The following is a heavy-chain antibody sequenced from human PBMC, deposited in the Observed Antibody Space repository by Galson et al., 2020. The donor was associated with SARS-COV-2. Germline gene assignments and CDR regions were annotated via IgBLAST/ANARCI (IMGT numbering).Heavy chain of an antibody. CDR3: ARPSSSVFWGLQGWFDP. D-gene: IGHD3-16*01. CDR2: IDPSDSYN. J-gene: IGHJ5*02. Sequence: HGESLKISCTGSGYSFTSYWISWVRQMPGKGLEWVGRIDPSDSYNNYSPSFQGHLTISADKSNSTAYLQWSSLKASDTAMYYCARPSSSVFWGLQGWFDPWGQGTLVIVSS. V-gene: IGHV5-10-1*01. CDR1: GYSFTSYW.